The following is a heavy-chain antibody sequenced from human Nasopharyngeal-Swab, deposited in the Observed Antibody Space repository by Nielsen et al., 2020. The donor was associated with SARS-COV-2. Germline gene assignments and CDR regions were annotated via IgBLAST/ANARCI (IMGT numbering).Heavy chain of an antibody. Sequence: VRQAPGKGLEWVAVIWYDGGNKFYAEPVRGRFTISRDNSKNTLYLQMNSLRAEDTAVYYCAKLVVVVAARNAFDIWGQGTMVTVSS. V-gene: IGHV3-33*06. D-gene: IGHD2-15*01. CDR3: AKLVVVVAARNAFDI. J-gene: IGHJ3*02. CDR2: IWYDGGNK.